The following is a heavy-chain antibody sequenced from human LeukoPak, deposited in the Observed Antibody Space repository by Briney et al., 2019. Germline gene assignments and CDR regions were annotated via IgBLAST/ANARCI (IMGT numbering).Heavy chain of an antibody. J-gene: IGHJ4*02. CDR3: ARVSYYGSGGYSKYYFDY. Sequence: KTSETLSLTCTVSGGSISSGGNYWSWIRQHPGKGLEWIGYIYYSGSTYYNPSLKSRVTISVDTSKNQVSLKLSSVTAADTAVYYCARVSYYGSGGYSKYYFDYWGQGTLVTVSS. CDR2: IYYSGST. CDR1: GGSISSGGNY. D-gene: IGHD3-22*01. V-gene: IGHV4-31*03.